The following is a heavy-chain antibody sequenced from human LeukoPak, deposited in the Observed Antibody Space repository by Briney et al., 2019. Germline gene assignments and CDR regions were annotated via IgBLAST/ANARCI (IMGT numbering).Heavy chain of an antibody. CDR3: AKVKEMCSSGSYYFDY. CDR2: ISYDGFNP. CDR1: GFTFSSYG. Sequence: TGRSLRLSCAASGFTFSSYGMHWVRQAPGKGLDWVAVISYDGFNPYYADSVKGRFTISRDNSKNTLWLQMSSLRAEDTAVYYCAKVKEMCSSGSYYFDYWGQGTLVTVSS. J-gene: IGHJ4*02. D-gene: IGHD6-19*01. V-gene: IGHV3-30*18.